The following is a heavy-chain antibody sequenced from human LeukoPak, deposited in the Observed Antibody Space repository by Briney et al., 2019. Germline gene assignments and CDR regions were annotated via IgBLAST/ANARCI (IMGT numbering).Heavy chain of an antibody. CDR2: ISGSGGST. D-gene: IGHD6-19*01. Sequence: GGSQTLLCAPSGYTFRSYDMIWVRQAPGKGLEWVSAISGSGGSTYYADSVKGRFTISRDNSKNTLYLQMNSLRAEDTAVYYCAKGAPGLAKDAYFDYGGQGTLVTVSS. CDR3: AKGAPGLAKDAYFDY. CDR1: GYTFRSYD. J-gene: IGHJ4*02. V-gene: IGHV3-23*01.